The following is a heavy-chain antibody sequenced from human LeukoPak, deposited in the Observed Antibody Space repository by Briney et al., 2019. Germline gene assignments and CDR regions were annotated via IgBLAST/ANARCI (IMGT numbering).Heavy chain of an antibody. Sequence: SVKVSCKASGGTFSSYAISWVRQAPGQGLEWMGGIIPIFGTANYAQKFQGRVTITADESTSTAYMELSSLRSEDTAVYYCARSPLGIAPFDYWGQGTLVTVSS. CDR3: ARSPLGIAPFDY. J-gene: IGHJ4*02. CDR2: IIPIFGTA. V-gene: IGHV1-69*13. D-gene: IGHD7-27*01. CDR1: GGTFSSYA.